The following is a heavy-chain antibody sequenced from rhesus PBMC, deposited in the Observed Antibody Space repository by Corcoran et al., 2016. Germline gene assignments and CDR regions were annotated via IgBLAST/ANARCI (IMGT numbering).Heavy chain of an antibody. V-gene: IGHV1-111*02. CDR1: GHTSTDYC. J-gene: IGHJ5-2*02. CDR2: VDPEDGEA. CDR3: ATVGGV. Sequence: EVQPVQSGAEVKKLGDSVKFYCKASGHTSTDYCLHWVRQDPGDGPEWMGRVDPEDGEAIHEQKFQDRVTITADTSTDTAYMELSSLRSEDMAVYYCATVGGVWGRGVLVTVSS.